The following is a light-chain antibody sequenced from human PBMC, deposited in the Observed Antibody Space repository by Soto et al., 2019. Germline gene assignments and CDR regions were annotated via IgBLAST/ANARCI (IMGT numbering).Light chain of an antibody. CDR3: SSYTSSNTYV. Sequence: QSALTQPPSVSGSPGQSVTISCTGTSSDVGSYNRVSWYQQPPGTAPKLMIYEVGNRPSGVPDRFSGSKSVNTASLTISGLQAEDEADYYCSSYTSSNTYVFGTGTKVTVL. V-gene: IGLV2-18*02. CDR1: SSDVGSYNR. CDR2: EVG. J-gene: IGLJ1*01.